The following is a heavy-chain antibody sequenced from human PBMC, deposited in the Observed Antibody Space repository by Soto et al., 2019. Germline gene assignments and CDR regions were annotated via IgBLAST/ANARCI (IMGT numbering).Heavy chain of an antibody. CDR1: GFSVSSNY. CDR3: ARRQFYGSG. D-gene: IGHD3-10*01. CDR2: IYSGGNT. V-gene: IGHV3-66*04. Sequence: EVQLVESGGSLVQPGGSLRLSCAASGFSVSSNYMTWVRQAPGQGLECVSVIYSGGNTYYADSVKGRFTISRDNSKNTLYLQMNNVRAEDTAVYYCARRQFYGSGWGQGTLVTVSS. J-gene: IGHJ4*02.